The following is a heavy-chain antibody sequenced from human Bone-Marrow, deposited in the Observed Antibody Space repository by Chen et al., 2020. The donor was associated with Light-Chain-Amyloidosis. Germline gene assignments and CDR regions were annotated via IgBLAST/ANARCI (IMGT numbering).Heavy chain of an antibody. Sequence: QVQLQQWGAGLLKPSETLSLTCGVYGGSFSGYYWSWIRQPPGQGLEWIGEVNHSGSTKYTPSLKSRVTISRDPSKNQFSLKLSSVTAADTAVYYCARGPRWGGDGFDSWGQGTLVTVSS. D-gene: IGHD2-21*01. CDR3: ARGPRWGGDGFDS. CDR2: VNHSGST. CDR1: GGSFSGYY. J-gene: IGHJ4*02. V-gene: IGHV4-34*02.